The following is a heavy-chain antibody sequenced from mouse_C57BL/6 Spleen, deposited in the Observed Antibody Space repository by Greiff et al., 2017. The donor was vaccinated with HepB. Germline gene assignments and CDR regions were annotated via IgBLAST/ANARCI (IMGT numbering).Heavy chain of an antibody. CDR2: ISYDGSN. CDR3: ARGGAGPAWFAY. Sequence: EVHLVESGPGLVKPSQSLSLTCSVTGYSITSGYYWNWIRQFPGNKLEWMGYISYDGSNNYNPSLKNRISITRDTSKNQFFLKLNSVTTEDTATYYCARGGAGPAWFAYWGQGTLVTVSA. CDR1: GYSITSGYY. J-gene: IGHJ3*01. V-gene: IGHV3-6*01. D-gene: IGHD4-1*01.